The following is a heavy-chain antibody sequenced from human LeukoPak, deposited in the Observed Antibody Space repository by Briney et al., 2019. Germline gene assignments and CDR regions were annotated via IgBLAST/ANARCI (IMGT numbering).Heavy chain of an antibody. J-gene: IGHJ6*02. Sequence: ASVKVSCKASGGTFSSYAISWVRQAPGQGLEWMGGIIPIFGTANYAQKFQGRVTITADESTSTAYMELSSLRSEDTAVYYCASTHCSGGSCGKYYYYYGMDVWGQGTTVTVSS. V-gene: IGHV1-69*01. D-gene: IGHD2-15*01. CDR1: GGTFSSYA. CDR2: IIPIFGTA. CDR3: ASTHCSGGSCGKYYYYYGMDV.